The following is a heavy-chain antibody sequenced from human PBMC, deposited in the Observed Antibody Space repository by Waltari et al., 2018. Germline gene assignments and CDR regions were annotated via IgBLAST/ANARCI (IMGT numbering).Heavy chain of an antibody. D-gene: IGHD3-22*01. CDR1: GFTFSNSW. Sequence: EVQLVESGGGLVQPGGSLRLSCEGSGFTFSNSWLHWVRPAPGKGLEWLSRIRKDGSTTNYGDSVKGRFTISRDNAKNRLYLEMNSLRAEDTAVYYCARAGYYRFDYWGQGTLVTVSS. CDR3: ARAGYYRFDY. J-gene: IGHJ4*02. V-gene: IGHV3-74*01. CDR2: IRKDGSTT.